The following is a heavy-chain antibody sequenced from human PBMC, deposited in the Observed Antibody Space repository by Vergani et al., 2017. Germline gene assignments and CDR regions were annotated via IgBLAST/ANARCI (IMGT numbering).Heavy chain of an antibody. V-gene: IGHV3-21*01. D-gene: IGHD6-13*01. CDR1: GFTFSSYS. CDR2: ISSSSSYI. Sequence: EVQLVESGGGLVKPGGSLRLSCAASGFTFSSYSMNWVRQAPGKGLEWVSSISSSSSYIYYADSVKGRFTISRDNAKNSLYLQMNSLRAEDTAVYYCARGGIAAAWLDPWGQGTLVTVSS. J-gene: IGHJ5*02. CDR3: ARGGIAAAWLDP.